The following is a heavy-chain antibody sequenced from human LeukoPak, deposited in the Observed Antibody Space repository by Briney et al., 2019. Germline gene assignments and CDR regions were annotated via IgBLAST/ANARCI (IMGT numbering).Heavy chain of an antibody. J-gene: IGHJ5*01. CDR3: ARDETSGFDS. Sequence: PGGSLRLSCGASGFTFSNYNMNWVRQAPGEGLEWVSSINSRSTYIFYADSVMGRFTISRDNAKNSLFLQMNSLRAEDTAVYYCARDETSGFDSWGQGTLVTVSS. D-gene: IGHD6-19*01. CDR1: GFTFSNYN. V-gene: IGHV3-21*01. CDR2: INSRSTYI.